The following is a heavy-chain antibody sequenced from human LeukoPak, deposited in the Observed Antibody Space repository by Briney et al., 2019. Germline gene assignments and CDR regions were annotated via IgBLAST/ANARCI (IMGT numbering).Heavy chain of an antibody. CDR2: INPNSGGT. CDR3: ARVRMATIIYFDY. CDR1: GYTFTGYY. D-gene: IGHD5-24*01. J-gene: IGHJ4*02. V-gene: IGHV1-2*02. Sequence: ASVKVSCKASGYTFTGYYMHWVRQAPGQGLEWMGWINPNSGGTNYAQKFQGRVTMTRDTSISTAYMELSRLRSDDTAVYYCARVRMATIIYFDYWGQGTLVTVSS.